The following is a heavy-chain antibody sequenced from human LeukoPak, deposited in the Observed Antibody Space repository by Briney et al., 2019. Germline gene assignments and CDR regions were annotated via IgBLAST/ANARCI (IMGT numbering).Heavy chain of an antibody. J-gene: IGHJ6*03. CDR2: ISAYNGNT. CDR3: ASARVAAAEAYYYMDV. CDR1: GYTFTSYG. Sequence: ASVKVSCKASGYTFTSYGISWVRQAPGQGLEWMGWISAYNGNTNYAQKFQGRVTITTDESTSTAYMELSSLRSEDTAVYYCASARVAAAEAYYYMDVWGKGTTVTVSS. D-gene: IGHD6-13*01. V-gene: IGHV1-18*01.